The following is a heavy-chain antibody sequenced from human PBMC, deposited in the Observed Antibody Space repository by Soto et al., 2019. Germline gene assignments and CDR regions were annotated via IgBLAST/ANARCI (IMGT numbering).Heavy chain of an antibody. CDR1: GYTLTELS. V-gene: IGHV1-24*01. J-gene: IGHJ6*02. D-gene: IGHD3-9*01. CDR2: FDPEDGET. CDR3: AAQRNGYVTPYHNPYYYGMDV. Sequence: ASVKVSCKVSGYTLTELSMHWVRQAPGKGLEWMGGFDPEDGETIYAQKFQGRLTMTEDTSTDTAYMELSSLRSEDTAVYYCAAQRNGYVTPYHNPYYYGMDVWGQGTTVPVS.